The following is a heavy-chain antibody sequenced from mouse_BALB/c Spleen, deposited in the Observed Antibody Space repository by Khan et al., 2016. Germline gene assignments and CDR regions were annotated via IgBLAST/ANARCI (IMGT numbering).Heavy chain of an antibody. V-gene: IGHV6-6*02. J-gene: IGHJ4*01. CDR1: GFTFSNYW. D-gene: IGHD2-13*01. CDR3: TKLDYYYAMDY. Sequence: EVKLEESGGGLVQPGGSMKLSCVASGFTFSNYWMNWVRQSPEKGLEWVAEIRLKSNNYATHYAESVKGRFTISRDDSKSSVYLHMNNLRAEDTGMYDYTKLDYYYAMDYWGQGTSVTVSA. CDR2: IRLKSNNYAT.